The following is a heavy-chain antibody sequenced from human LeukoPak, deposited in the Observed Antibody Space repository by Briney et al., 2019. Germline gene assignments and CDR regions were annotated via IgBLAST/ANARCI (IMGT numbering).Heavy chain of an antibody. D-gene: IGHD2-15*01. Sequence: GRSLRLSCAASGFTFDDHGMHWVRQAPGKGLEWVSGISWSSGIVGYADSVKGRFTISRDNAKNSLYLQMSSLRAEDTALYYCAIRSSVAASGPGWGQGTLVTVSS. J-gene: IGHJ4*02. CDR2: ISWSSGIV. CDR1: GFTFDDHG. CDR3: AIRSSVAASGPG. V-gene: IGHV3-9*01.